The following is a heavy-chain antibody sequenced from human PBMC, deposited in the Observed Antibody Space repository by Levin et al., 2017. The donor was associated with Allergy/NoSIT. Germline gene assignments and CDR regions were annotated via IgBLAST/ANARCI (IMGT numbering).Heavy chain of an antibody. CDR3: ARAPWVLAGSWYGGNYFDY. D-gene: IGHD6-13*01. CDR1: GFTFSSYA. CDR2: ISYDGSNK. V-gene: IGHV3-30*04. J-gene: IGHJ4*02. Sequence: GESLKISCAASGFTFSSYAMHWVRQAPGKGLEWVAVISYDGSNKYYADSVKGRFTISRDNSKNTLYLQMNSLRAEDTAVYYCARAPWVLAGSWYGGNYFDYWGQGTLVTVSS.